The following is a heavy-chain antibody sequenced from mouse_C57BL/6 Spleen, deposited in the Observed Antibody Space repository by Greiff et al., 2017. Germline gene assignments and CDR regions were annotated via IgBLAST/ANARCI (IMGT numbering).Heavy chain of an antibody. CDR3: TKGFTTVVVPLFAY. V-gene: IGHV1-15*01. J-gene: IGHJ3*01. D-gene: IGHD1-1*01. CDR2: IDPETGGT. CDR1: VYTFTDYE. Sequence: QVQLQQSGAELVRPGASVTLSCKASVYTFTDYEMHWVKQTPVHGLEWIGAIDPETGGTAYNQKFKGKAILTADKSSSTAYMELRSLTSEDSAVYYCTKGFTTVVVPLFAYWGQGTLVTVSA.